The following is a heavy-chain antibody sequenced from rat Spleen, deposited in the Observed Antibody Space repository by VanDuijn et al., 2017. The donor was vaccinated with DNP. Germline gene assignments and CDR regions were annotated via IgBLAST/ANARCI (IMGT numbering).Heavy chain of an antibody. CDR2: ISYSGST. CDR3: ARYFGSYGAMDA. J-gene: IGHJ4*01. Sequence: EVQLQESGPGLLKPSQSLSLTCSVTGYSITSSSRWNWIRKFPGNKMEWIGHISYSGSTTYNPSLKSRISITRDTSKNQFFLQLNSITTEDTATYYCARYFGSYGAMDAWGQGTSVTVSS. CDR1: GYSITSSS. D-gene: IGHD1-3*01. V-gene: IGHV3-1*01.